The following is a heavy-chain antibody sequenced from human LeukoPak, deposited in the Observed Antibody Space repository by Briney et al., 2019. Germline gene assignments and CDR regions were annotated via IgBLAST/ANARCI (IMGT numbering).Heavy chain of an antibody. V-gene: IGHV1-24*01. CDR3: ATDGPLWFGPAFDI. CDR2: FDPEDGET. D-gene: IGHD3-10*01. CDR1: GYTLTELS. J-gene: IGHJ3*02. Sequence: ASVKVSCKVSGYTLTELSMHWVRQAPGKGLEWMGGFDPEDGETIYAQKFQGRVTMTEDTSTDTAYMELSSLRSEDTAVYYCATDGPLWFGPAFDIWGQGTMVTVSS.